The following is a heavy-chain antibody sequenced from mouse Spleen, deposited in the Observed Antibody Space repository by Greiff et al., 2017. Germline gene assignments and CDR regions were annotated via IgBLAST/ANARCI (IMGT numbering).Heavy chain of an antibody. CDR3: ARGYYGNAPFAY. CDR2: IYPGDGST. D-gene: IGHD2-1*01. Sequence: QVHVKQSGPELVKPGASVKMSCKASGYTFTSYYIHWVKQRPGQGLEWIGWIYPGDGSTKYNEKFKGKTTLTADKSSSTAYMLLSSLTSEDSAIYFCARGYYGNAPFAYWGQGTLVTVSA. CDR1: GYTFTSYY. J-gene: IGHJ3*01. V-gene: IGHV1S56*01.